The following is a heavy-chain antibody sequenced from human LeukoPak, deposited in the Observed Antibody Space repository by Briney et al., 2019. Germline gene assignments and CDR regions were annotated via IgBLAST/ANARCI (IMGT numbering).Heavy chain of an antibody. CDR2: IRYDGGNE. CDR1: GFRFSIYA. V-gene: IGHV3-30*02. D-gene: IGHD1-26*01. Sequence: GGSLRLSCATSGFRFSIYAMDWVRQAPGKGLEWVAFIRYDGGNEQYADAVKGRFTISRDNSRKMLFLQMNSLRAEDTAVYYCVLSGTSSGGIDHWGQGTLVTVSS. J-gene: IGHJ4*02. CDR3: VLSGTSSGGIDH.